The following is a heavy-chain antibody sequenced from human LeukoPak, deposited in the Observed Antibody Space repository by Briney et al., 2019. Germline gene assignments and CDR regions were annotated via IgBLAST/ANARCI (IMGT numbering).Heavy chain of an antibody. Sequence: GEALKISFKGSGYSFTSYWIGWVRQMPGKGLEWMGIIYPGDSDTRYSPSFQGPVTISPDKSNSTAYLPKSRPKTSDTAMYYCARLRSRNDLWSGNGCYYYMDVWGKGTTVTVSS. CDR2: IYPGDSDT. CDR3: ARLRSRNDLWSGNGCYYYMDV. CDR1: GYSFTSYW. V-gene: IGHV5-51*06. D-gene: IGHD3-3*01. J-gene: IGHJ6*03.